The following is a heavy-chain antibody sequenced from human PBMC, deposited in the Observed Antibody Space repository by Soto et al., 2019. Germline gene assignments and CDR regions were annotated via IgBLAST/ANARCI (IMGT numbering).Heavy chain of an antibody. CDR1: GYTFTSYD. D-gene: IGHD5-18*01. CDR2: MNPNSGNT. J-gene: IGHJ6*02. Sequence: QVQLVQSGAEVKKPGASVKVSCKASGYTFTSYDINWVRQATGQGLEWMGWMNPNSGNTGYAQKFQGRVNMTRNTSISTAYMELSSLRSEDTAVYYCARGGRRYGYWATYYYYGMDVWGQGTTVTVSS. CDR3: ARGGRRYGYWATYYYYGMDV. V-gene: IGHV1-8*01.